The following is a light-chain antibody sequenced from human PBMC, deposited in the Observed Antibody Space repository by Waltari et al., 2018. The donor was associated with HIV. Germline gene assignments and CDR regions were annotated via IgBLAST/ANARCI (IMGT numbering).Light chain of an antibody. CDR1: SSDVGGYNY. V-gene: IGLV2-14*03. J-gene: IGLJ2*01. Sequence: QSALTQPASVSGSPGQSNTISCTGSSSDVGGYNYVSWYQHHPGKAPKLMIYDVSNRPSGFSNRFSGSKSGNTASLTISGLQAEDEADYYCSSYTSSSTLEVFGGGTKLTVL. CDR3: SSYTSSSTLEV. CDR2: DVS.